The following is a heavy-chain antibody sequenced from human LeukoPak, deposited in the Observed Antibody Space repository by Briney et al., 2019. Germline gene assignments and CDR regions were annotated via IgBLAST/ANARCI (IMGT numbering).Heavy chain of an antibody. V-gene: IGHV4-31*03. Sequence: PSETLSLTCTVSGGSISSGGYYWSWIRQHPGKGLEWIGYIYYSGSTYYNPSLKSRVTISVDTSKNQFSLKLSSVTAADTAVYYCARDIEQRIDAFNIWGQGTMVTVSS. D-gene: IGHD6-25*01. J-gene: IGHJ3*02. CDR2: IYYSGST. CDR1: GGSISSGGYY. CDR3: ARDIEQRIDAFNI.